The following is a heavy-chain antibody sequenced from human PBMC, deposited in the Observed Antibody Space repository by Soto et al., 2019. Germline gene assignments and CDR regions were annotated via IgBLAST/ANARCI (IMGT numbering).Heavy chain of an antibody. V-gene: IGHV1-2*04. D-gene: IGHD5-12*01. J-gene: IGHJ6*02. CDR1: GYTFTGYY. CDR3: ARDLRAGYSGYDIVSYYYYGMDV. Sequence: ASVKVSCKASGYTFTGYYMHWVRQAPGQGLEWMGWINPNSGGTNYALKFQGWVTMTRDTSISTAYMELSRLRSDDTAVYYCARDLRAGYSGYDIVSYYYYGMDVWGQGTTVTVSS. CDR2: INPNSGGT.